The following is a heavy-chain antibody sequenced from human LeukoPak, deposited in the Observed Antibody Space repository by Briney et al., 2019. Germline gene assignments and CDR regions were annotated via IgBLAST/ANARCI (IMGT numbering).Heavy chain of an antibody. J-gene: IGHJ3*02. CDR1: GGSFSGYY. Sequence: SETLSLTCAVYGGSFSGYYWSWIRQPPGKGLEWIGEINHSGSTNYNPSLKSRVTISVDTSKNQFSLKLSSVTAADTAVYYCANQQWLHAFDIWGQGTMVTVSS. D-gene: IGHD6-19*01. CDR2: INHSGST. V-gene: IGHV4-34*01. CDR3: ANQQWLHAFDI.